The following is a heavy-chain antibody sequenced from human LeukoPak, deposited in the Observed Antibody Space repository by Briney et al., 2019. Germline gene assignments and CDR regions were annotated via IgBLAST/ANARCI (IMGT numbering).Heavy chain of an antibody. Sequence: PGGSLRLSCAASGFTFSNYWMHWVRHAPGKGLVWVSRINSDGSNTNYADAVKGRFTISRDNAKNTLYLQMNSLRAEDTAVYYCAPNWFDPWGQGTLVTVSS. J-gene: IGHJ5*02. V-gene: IGHV3-74*01. CDR1: GFTFSNYW. CDR2: INSDGSNT. CDR3: APNWFDP.